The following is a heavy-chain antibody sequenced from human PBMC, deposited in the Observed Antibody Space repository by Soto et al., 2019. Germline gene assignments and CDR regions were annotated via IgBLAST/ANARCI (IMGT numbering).Heavy chain of an antibody. V-gene: IGHV1-18*01. D-gene: IGHD3-22*01. J-gene: IGHJ4*02. Sequence: QVQLVQSGAEVKKPGASVKVSCKASGYTFTSYGISWVRQAPGQGLEWMGWISAYNGNTNNAQKLHGRVNMTTDTSTRTAYMALRSLRSDDTAVYYRSRGAPHYYDSSVYSIFDYWGQGTLVTVSS. CDR1: GYTFTSYG. CDR2: ISAYNGNT. CDR3: SRGAPHYYDSSVYSIFDY.